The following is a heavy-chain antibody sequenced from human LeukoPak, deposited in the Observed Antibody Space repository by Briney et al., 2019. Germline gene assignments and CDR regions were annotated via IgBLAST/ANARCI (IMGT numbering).Heavy chain of an antibody. CDR3: ARVTYKWNYSFDF. J-gene: IGHJ4*02. CDR2: MKHDGSLI. Sequence: QTGGSLRLSCAASGFTFSSYSMNWVRQAPGKGLEWVAHMKHDGSLIYYVDSVKGRFTISRDNAKNSLYLQMNSLRADDTAVYYCARVTYKWNYSFDFWGQGTLVTVSS. V-gene: IGHV3-7*01. CDR1: GFTFSSYS. D-gene: IGHD1-7*01.